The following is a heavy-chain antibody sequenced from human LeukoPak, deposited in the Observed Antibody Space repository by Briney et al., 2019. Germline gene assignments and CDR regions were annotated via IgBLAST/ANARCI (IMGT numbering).Heavy chain of an antibody. CDR2: ISGSGGST. CDR3: TRLQWFGDPNAFDI. J-gene: IGHJ3*02. D-gene: IGHD3-10*01. CDR1: GFTFSSYS. V-gene: IGHV3-23*01. Sequence: GGSLRLSCAASGFTFSSYSMNWVRQAPGKGLEWVSAISGSGGSTYYADSVKGRFTISRDNSKNTLYLQMNSLGAEDTAVYYCTRLQWFGDPNAFDIWGQGTMVTVSS.